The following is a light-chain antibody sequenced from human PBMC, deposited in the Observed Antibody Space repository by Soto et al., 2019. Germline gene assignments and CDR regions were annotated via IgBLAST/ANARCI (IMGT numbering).Light chain of an antibody. Sequence: EIVLTQSPATLSLSPGERATLSCRASQSVSSYLAGYQQKPGQAPRLLNYDASYRATGIPARFSGSGSGTDFTLSISSLEPEDFAVYYCQQRSNGPPLTFGGGTKVEIK. V-gene: IGKV3-11*01. J-gene: IGKJ4*01. CDR3: QQRSNGPPLT. CDR1: QSVSSY. CDR2: DAS.